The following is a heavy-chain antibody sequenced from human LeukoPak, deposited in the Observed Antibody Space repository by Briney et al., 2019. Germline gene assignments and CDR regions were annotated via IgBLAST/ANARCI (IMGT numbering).Heavy chain of an antibody. CDR3: AIEPASSGWFGA. CDR1: GFTFSSYA. J-gene: IGHJ5*02. CDR2: ISGTGGRT. Sequence: GGSLRLSCAASGFTFSSYAMSWVRQAPGKGLEWVSAISGTGGRTYYADSVKGRFTISRDNSKNTLYLKMNSLRAEDTAVYYCAIEPASSGWFGAWGQGTLVAVSS. D-gene: IGHD6-19*01. V-gene: IGHV3-23*01.